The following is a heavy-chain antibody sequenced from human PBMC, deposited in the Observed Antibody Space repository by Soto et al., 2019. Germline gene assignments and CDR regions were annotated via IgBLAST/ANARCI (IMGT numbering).Heavy chain of an antibody. CDR1: GFTFSSYS. Sequence: PGGSLRLSCAASGFTFSSYSMNWVRQAPGKGLEWVSYISSSSSTIYYADSVKGRFTISRDNAKNSLYLQMNSLRDEDTAVYYCARDVTTPIMTTVTTTSLDVWGQGTTVTVSS. D-gene: IGHD4-4*01. CDR3: ARDVTTPIMTTVTTTSLDV. J-gene: IGHJ6*02. V-gene: IGHV3-48*02. CDR2: ISSSSSTI.